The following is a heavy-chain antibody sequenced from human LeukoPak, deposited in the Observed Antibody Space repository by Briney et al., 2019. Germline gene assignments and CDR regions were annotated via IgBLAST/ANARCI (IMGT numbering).Heavy chain of an antibody. CDR2: IWSDGTEE. CDR3: GKDAQRGFDYSNSLEY. D-gene: IGHD4-11*01. CDR1: GFTYSHYG. V-gene: IGHV3-33*06. J-gene: IGHJ4*02. Sequence: GGSLRLSCAASGFTYSHYGMHWVRQAPGKGLEWVAVIWSDGTEEYYGDAVKGRFTISRDNSSNTLYLQMNSLRGEDTAVYYCGKDAQRGFDYSNSLEYWGQGTLVTVSS.